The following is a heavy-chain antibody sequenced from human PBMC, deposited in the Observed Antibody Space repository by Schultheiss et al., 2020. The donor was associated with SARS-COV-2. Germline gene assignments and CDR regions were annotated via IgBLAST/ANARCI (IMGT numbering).Heavy chain of an antibody. Sequence: GESLKISCAASGFTFSSYGMHWVRQAPGKGLEWVAVISYDGSNKYYADSVKGRFTISRDNSKNTLYLQMNSLRAEDTAVYYCARVNRIAGFDYWGQGTLVTVSS. D-gene: IGHD6-13*01. V-gene: IGHV3-30*03. CDR2: ISYDGSNK. CDR1: GFTFSSYG. CDR3: ARVNRIAGFDY. J-gene: IGHJ4*02.